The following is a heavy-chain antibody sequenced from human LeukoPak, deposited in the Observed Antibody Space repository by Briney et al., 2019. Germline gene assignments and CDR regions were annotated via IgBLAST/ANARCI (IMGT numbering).Heavy chain of an antibody. Sequence: GGSLRLSCAASGFTFSSYAMSWVRQAPGKGLEWVAVISYDGSNKYYADSVKGRFTISRDNSKNTLYLQMNSLRAEDTAVYYCARGPYSGKPIGYWGQGTLVTVSS. J-gene: IGHJ4*02. CDR1: GFTFSSYA. D-gene: IGHD1-26*01. CDR2: ISYDGSNK. V-gene: IGHV3-30-3*01. CDR3: ARGPYSGKPIGY.